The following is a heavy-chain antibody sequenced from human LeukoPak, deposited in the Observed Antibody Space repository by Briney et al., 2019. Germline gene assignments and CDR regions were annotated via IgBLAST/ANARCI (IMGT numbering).Heavy chain of an antibody. CDR3: ASGCDFWSGWAIDY. J-gene: IGHJ4*02. V-gene: IGHV3-7*05. CDR1: GFTFSSYW. Sequence: GGSLRLSCAASGFTFSSYWMSWVRQAPGKGLEWVANIKRDGSEKYYVDSVKGRFTSSRDNAKNSRYLQMNSLRAEETAVYYCASGCDFWSGWAIDYWGQGALVTVSS. CDR2: IKRDGSEK. D-gene: IGHD3-3*01.